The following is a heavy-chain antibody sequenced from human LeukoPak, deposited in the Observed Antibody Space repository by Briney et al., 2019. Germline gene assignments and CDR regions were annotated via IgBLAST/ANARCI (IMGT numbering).Heavy chain of an antibody. Sequence: GWSLRLSCAASGFTFNNYAMNWVRQAPGKGLEWVSAISVGGGSTYYADSVKGRFTISRDNSKNTLNLQMNSLRAEDTAVYYCAKSVDNWGQGTLVTVSS. CDR3: AKSVDN. V-gene: IGHV3-23*01. CDR1: GFTFNNYA. J-gene: IGHJ4*02. CDR2: ISVGGGST.